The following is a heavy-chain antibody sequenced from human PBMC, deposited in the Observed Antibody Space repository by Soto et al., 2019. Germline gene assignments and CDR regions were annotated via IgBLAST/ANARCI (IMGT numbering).Heavy chain of an antibody. D-gene: IGHD3-10*01. CDR2: IYYTGAT. CDR1: GASMSSGGHS. V-gene: IGHV4-30-2*06. J-gene: IGHJ6*02. Sequence: QVQLQESGPGLVKPSQTVSLTCAVSGASMSSGGHSWSWIRQSPGRGLEWIGYIYYTGATYYNPSLERRVTLSIDRSNNQFSLTFNSLTASDTVVYYCARAPPGPAPRWDVWGQGTTVTV. CDR3: ARAPPGPAPRWDV.